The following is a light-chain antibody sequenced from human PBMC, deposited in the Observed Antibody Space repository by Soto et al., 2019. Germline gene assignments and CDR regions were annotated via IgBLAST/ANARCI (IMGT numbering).Light chain of an antibody. CDR3: QTWGTGIWV. V-gene: IGLV4-69*01. CDR2: LNSDGSH. Sequence: QPVLTQSPSASASLGASVKLTCTLSSGHSSYAIAWHQQQPEKGPRYLMKLNSDGSHSKGDGIPDRFSGSSSGAERYLTISSLQSEDEADYHCQTWGTGIWVFGEGTKLAVL. CDR1: SGHSSYA. J-gene: IGLJ3*02.